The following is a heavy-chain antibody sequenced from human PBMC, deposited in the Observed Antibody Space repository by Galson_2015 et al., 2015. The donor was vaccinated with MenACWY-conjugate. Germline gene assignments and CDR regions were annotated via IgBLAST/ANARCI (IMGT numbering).Heavy chain of an antibody. CDR3: ARNDCSGGSCYFDS. V-gene: IGHV1-69*04. CDR2: IIPFVGQT. D-gene: IGHD2-15*01. J-gene: IGHJ4*02. Sequence: SVKVSCKAPRDTFNNNAMTWVRQAPGQGFEWLGRIIPFVGQTDYAQNLQGRVTITADKSTTTVYMNLSSLKFEDVAVYYCARNDCSGGSCYFDSWGQGTLVTVSS. CDR1: RDTFNNNA.